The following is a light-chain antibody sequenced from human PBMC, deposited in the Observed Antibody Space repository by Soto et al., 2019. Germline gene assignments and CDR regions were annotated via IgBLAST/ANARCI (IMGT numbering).Light chain of an antibody. CDR2: GAS. CDR3: QQYGSSQIT. CDR1: QTVSDSF. J-gene: IGKJ5*01. Sequence: EIELTQSPGTLSLSPGERATLSCRASQTVSDSFLAWYQQKPGQAPSLLIYGASSRATGIPDRFSGSGSGTDFTLTISRLEPEDFAVYYCQQYGSSQITFGQGTRLEIK. V-gene: IGKV3-20*01.